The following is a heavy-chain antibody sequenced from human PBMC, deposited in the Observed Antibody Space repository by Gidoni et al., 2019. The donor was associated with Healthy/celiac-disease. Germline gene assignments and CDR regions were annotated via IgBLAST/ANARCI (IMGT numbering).Heavy chain of an antibody. CDR2: IGTAGDT. CDR3: ARGVAVAGNGPVDY. D-gene: IGHD6-19*01. Sequence: EVQLVESGGGLVQPGGSLRLSCAASGFPFSSYDMHWVRRATGKGLEWVSAIGTAGDTYYPGSVKGRFTISRENAKNSLYLQMNSLRAGDTAVYYCARGVAVAGNGPVDYWGQGTLVTVSS. J-gene: IGHJ4*02. CDR1: GFPFSSYD. V-gene: IGHV3-13*04.